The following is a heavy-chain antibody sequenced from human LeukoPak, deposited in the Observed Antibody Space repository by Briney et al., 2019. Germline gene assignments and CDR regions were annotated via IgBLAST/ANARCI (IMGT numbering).Heavy chain of an antibody. Sequence: EASVKVSCKASGGTFSSYAISWVRQAPGQGLEWMGRIIPIFGTANYAQKFQGGVTITTDESTSTAYMELSSLRAEDTAVYYCARADYYDSSGYYYWGQGTLVTVSS. J-gene: IGHJ4*02. D-gene: IGHD3-22*01. CDR2: IIPIFGTA. CDR1: GGTFSSYA. CDR3: ARADYYDSSGYYY. V-gene: IGHV1-69*05.